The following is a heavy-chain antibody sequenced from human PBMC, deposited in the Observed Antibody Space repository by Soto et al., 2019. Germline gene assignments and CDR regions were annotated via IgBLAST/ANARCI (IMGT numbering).Heavy chain of an antibody. CDR1: GFTFRSYV. Sequence: QVQLVESGGGVVQPGTSLRVSCVGSGFTFRSYVIHWVRQAPGKGLEWVALTSYDGSDKYYGDSVRGRFTISRDNSRKTVELQMGSLRLEDTALYYCTRWGTTGGLDVWGQGTLVSVSS. CDR3: TRWGTTGGLDV. J-gene: IGHJ1*01. V-gene: IGHV3-30*19. D-gene: IGHD3-16*01. CDR2: TSYDGSDK.